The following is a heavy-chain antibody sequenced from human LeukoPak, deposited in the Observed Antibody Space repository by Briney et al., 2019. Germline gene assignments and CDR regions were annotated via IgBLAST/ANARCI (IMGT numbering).Heavy chain of an antibody. J-gene: IGHJ6*02. CDR2: ISYDGRNE. D-gene: IGHD3-3*01. Sequence: GGSLRLSCAASGFTLSSYVIHWVRQAPGKGLEWVAVISYDGRNEYYADSVKGRFTISRDISKNTLYLQMNSLRPEDTAVYYCARGGDSWSGYSYGMDVWGQGTTVTVSS. V-gene: IGHV3-30-3*01. CDR3: ARGGDSWSGYSYGMDV. CDR1: GFTLSSYV.